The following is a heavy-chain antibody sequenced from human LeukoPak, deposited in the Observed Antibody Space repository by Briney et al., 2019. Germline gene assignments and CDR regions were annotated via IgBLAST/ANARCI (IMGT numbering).Heavy chain of an antibody. CDR2: ISSSGTII. CDR1: GFTFSDYY. D-gene: IGHD5-24*01. V-gene: IGHV3-11*04. CDR3: ARGGDGYKNFDY. J-gene: IGHJ4*02. Sequence: GGSLRLSCAASGFTFSDYYMSWIRQAPGKGLDWVSYISSSGTIIYYADSVKGRFIISRDNAKNSLYLQMNSLRAEDTAVYYCARGGDGYKNFDYWGQGTLVTVSS.